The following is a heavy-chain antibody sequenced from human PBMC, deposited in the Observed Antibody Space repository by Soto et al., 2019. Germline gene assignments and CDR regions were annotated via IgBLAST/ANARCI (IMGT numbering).Heavy chain of an antibody. J-gene: IGHJ4*02. V-gene: IGHV3-23*01. D-gene: IGHD3-22*01. CDR3: ATMNGYFEY. CDR2: ITATGDRT. CDR1: GFRFSSYS. Sequence: GGSLRLPCADSGFRFSSYSRSWVRQNPGKGLARVAAITATGDRTYYAESVTGRFTISRDNSKKTHYLQMTSLRAEDTAMYCCATMNGYFEYWGQGTPVTVSS.